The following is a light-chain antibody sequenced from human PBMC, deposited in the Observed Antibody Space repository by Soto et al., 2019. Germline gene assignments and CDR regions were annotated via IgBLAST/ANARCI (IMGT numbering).Light chain of an antibody. CDR2: GAF. CDR3: QHYDYLPL. V-gene: IGKV1-33*01. CDR1: QDIGNF. Sequence: DIQMTQSPSPLSASVGDRVTIACQASQDIGNFLNWYQHKPGKAPKLVIYGAFNLEAGVPSRFSGGGSGTDFTFTISSLQPEDVATYYCQHYDYLPLFGPGTKVDLK. J-gene: IGKJ3*01.